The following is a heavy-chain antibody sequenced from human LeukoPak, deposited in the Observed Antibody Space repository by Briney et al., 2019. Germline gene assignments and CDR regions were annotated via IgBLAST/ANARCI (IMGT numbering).Heavy chain of an antibody. V-gene: IGHV4-4*07. CDR1: GGSISIYY. J-gene: IGHJ6*02. CDR3: ARVLAAGYYYYGMDV. D-gene: IGHD6-13*01. Sequence: SETLSLTCTLSGGSISIYYGSWIRQPAGKGLEWIGRIYTSGSTNYNPSLKSRVTMSVDTSKNQFSLKLSSVTAADTAVYYCARVLAAGYYYYGMDVWGQGTTVTVSS. CDR2: IYTSGST.